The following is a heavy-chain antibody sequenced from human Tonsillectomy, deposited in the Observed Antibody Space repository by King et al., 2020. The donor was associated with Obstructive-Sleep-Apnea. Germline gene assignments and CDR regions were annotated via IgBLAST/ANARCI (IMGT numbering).Heavy chain of an antibody. D-gene: IGHD3-10*01. CDR3: ARSIIKDY. CDR2: IGTAGDT. CDR1: GFTLSSYD. J-gene: IGHJ4*02. V-gene: IGHV3-13*01. Sequence: VQLVESGGGLVQPGGSLRLSCAVSGFTLSSYDMHWVRQATGKGLEWVSTIGTAGDTYYPGSVKGRFTISRENGKNSLYLQMNSLRAGDTAVYYCARSIIKDYWGQGTLVTVSS.